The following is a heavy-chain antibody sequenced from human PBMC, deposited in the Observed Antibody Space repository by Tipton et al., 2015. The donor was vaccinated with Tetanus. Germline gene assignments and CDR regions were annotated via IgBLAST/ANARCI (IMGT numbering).Heavy chain of an antibody. J-gene: IGHJ3*02. V-gene: IGHV5-51*01. D-gene: IGHD2-21*02. CDR2: IYPGDSDT. CDR3: AASELVTRGGFRAFDI. Sequence: VQLVQSGAEVKKPGESLKISCKGSGYSFTSYWIGWVRQMPGKGLEWMGSIYPGDSDTKYSPSFQGQVTISADKSINTAYLQWSSLKASDTVMYYCAASELVTRGGFRAFDIWGQETMVTVSS. CDR1: GYSFTSYW.